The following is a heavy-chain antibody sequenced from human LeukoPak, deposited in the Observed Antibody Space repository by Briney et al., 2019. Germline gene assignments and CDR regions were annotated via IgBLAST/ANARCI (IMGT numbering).Heavy chain of an antibody. J-gene: IGHJ4*02. CDR3: AKAQGAWYYFDS. V-gene: IGHV3-23*03. CDR1: GFTFSSYS. CDR2: FTTGANYT. Sequence: QPGGSLRLSCAASGFTFSSYSMSWVRQAPGKGLEWVSVFTTGANYTYYADSVKGRFTMTRDNSKNTIFLQLNNVRADDTAVYFCAKAQGAWYYFDSWGQGTLVTVSS. D-gene: IGHD6-13*01.